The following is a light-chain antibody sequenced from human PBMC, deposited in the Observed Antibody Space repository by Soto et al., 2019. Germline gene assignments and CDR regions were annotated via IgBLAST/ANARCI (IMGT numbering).Light chain of an antibody. CDR3: SSYANGGTSV. Sequence: QSVLPQPASVSGSPGQSITISCTGTSSDVGGYNYVSWYQQYPGKAPKLMIFDVSSRPSGVSNRFSGSKSGNTASLTISGLQAEDEADYYCSSYANGGTSVFGTGTKVTVL. J-gene: IGLJ1*01. CDR2: DVS. V-gene: IGLV2-14*01. CDR1: SSDVGGYNY.